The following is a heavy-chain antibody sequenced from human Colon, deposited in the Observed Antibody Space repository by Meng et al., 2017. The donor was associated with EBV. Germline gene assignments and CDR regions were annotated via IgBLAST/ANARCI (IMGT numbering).Heavy chain of an antibody. V-gene: IGHV4-4*02. CDR2: IYHNGQT. D-gene: IGHD2-8*02. CDR3: ARDGGVTHIP. J-gene: IGHJ5*02. CDR1: GTSISTSNW. Sequence: GLLQDWGAGLVKPSGTLSLTCAVSGTSISTSNWWSWIGQSPGEGLEWIGAIYHNGQTNYNPSLKSRVSMSVDESKNESSLNLKSVTAADTAVYYCARDGGVTHIPWGQGVLVTVSS.